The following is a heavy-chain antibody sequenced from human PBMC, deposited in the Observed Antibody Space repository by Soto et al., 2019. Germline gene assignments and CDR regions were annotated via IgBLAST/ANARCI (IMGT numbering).Heavy chain of an antibody. V-gene: IGHV1-69*01. Sequence: QVQLVQSGAEVKKPGSSVKVSCKASGGTFGSYAITWVRRAPGQGLEWLGGITPIINSPAYAQKFQARVVITADEITNTAYMELNSLRFDDTAVYYCAREAPYCTSATCPKFYDMDVWGQGTTVTVAS. CDR1: GGTFGSYA. J-gene: IGHJ6*02. CDR3: AREAPYCTSATCPKFYDMDV. D-gene: IGHD2-2*01. CDR2: ITPIINSP.